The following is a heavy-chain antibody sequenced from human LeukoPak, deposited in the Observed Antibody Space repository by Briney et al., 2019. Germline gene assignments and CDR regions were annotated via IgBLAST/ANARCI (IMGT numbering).Heavy chain of an antibody. J-gene: IGHJ4*02. D-gene: IGHD6-19*01. CDR3: ARRGAVAGSAFDY. CDR1: GGSISSSSYY. CDR2: IYYSGST. Sequence: PSETLSLTCTVSGGSISSSSYYWGWIRQPPGKGLEWIGSIYYSGSTYYNPSLKSRVTISVDTSKNQFSLKLSSVTAADTAVYYCARRGAVAGSAFDYWGQGTLVTVSS. V-gene: IGHV4-39*01.